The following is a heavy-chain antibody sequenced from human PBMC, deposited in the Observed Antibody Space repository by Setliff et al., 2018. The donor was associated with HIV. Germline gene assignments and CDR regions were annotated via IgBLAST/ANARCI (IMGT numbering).Heavy chain of an antibody. CDR3: ARGGGVTFYYYYYMDV. D-gene: IGHD3-16*01. Sequence: ASVKVSCKVSGYTLTELSIHWVRQAPGKGLEWMGGFDPEAGETIYARKFQGRITMTEDTSTDTAYMELGSLRSEDTAVYYGARGGGVTFYYYYYMDVWAKGTTVTVSS. CDR2: FDPEAGET. V-gene: IGHV1-24*01. CDR1: GYTLTELS. J-gene: IGHJ6*03.